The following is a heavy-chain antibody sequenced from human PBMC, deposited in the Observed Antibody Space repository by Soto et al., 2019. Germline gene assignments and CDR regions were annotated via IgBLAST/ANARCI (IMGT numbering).Heavy chain of an antibody. CDR2: IIPIFGTA. CDR1: GGTFSSYA. V-gene: IGHV1-69*01. J-gene: IGHJ6*02. D-gene: IGHD5-18*01. CDR3: ARVGGYSYGPYYYNYGMDV. Sequence: QVQLVQSGAEVKKPGSSVKVSCKASGGTFSSYAISWVRLAPGQGLEWMGGIIPIFGTANYAQKFQGRVTITADESTSTAYMDLSSLRSEDTAVYYCARVGGYSYGPYYYNYGMDVWGQGTTVTVSS.